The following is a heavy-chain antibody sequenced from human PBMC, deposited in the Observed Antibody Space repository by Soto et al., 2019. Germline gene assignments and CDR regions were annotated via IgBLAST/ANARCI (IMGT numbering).Heavy chain of an antibody. J-gene: IGHJ4*02. CDR2: IKQDGSEK. CDR3: AREEYNWNYYFAS. CDR1: GFTFSSYW. D-gene: IGHD1-7*01. V-gene: IGHV3-7*01. Sequence: GGSLRLSCAASGFTFSSYWMSWVRQAPGKGLEWVANIKQDGSEKYYADSVKGRFTISRDNSENTLYLQMSSLRAEDTAVYYCAREEYNWNYYFASWGQGALVTLSS.